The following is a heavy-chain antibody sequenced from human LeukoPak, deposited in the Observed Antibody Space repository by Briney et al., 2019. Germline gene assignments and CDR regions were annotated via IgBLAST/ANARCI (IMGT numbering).Heavy chain of an antibody. D-gene: IGHD3-16*01. CDR3: ARDYTDYGMDV. V-gene: IGHV4-31*03. J-gene: IGHJ6*02. CDR2: IYCSGST. Sequence: SETLCLTCTVSGGSISSGGYYRSWIRQHPGKGLEWIGYIYCSGSTYYNPSLKSRVTISVDTSKNQFSLKLSSVTAADTAVYYCARDYTDYGMDVWGQGTTVTASS. CDR1: GGSISSGGYY.